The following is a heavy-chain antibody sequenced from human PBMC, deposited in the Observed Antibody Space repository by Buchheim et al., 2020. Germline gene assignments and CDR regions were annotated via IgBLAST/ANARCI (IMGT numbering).Heavy chain of an antibody. D-gene: IGHD5-18*01. CDR2: ISRGGGNK. CDR3: ARAPGYSYGGFDY. Sequence: QVQLVESGGGVVQPGRSLRLSCAASGFTFSNYAMHWVRQAPGKGLEWVAVISRGGGNKYSAASVKGRFITSRDNSKNTLFLQINILRAEDTALYYCARAPGYSYGGFDYWGQGTL. J-gene: IGHJ4*02. V-gene: IGHV3-30-3*01. CDR1: GFTFSNYA.